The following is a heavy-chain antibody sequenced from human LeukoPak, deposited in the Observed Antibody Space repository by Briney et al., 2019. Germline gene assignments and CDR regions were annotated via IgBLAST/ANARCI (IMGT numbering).Heavy chain of an antibody. CDR3: ARGMDTAF. D-gene: IGHD5-18*01. V-gene: IGHV1-8*01. CDR1: GYIFTRYD. J-gene: IGHJ4*02. Sequence: ASVKVSCKASGYIFTRYDVNWVRQATGQGLEWMGWMNPNTGNTVYARKFQGRVTMTRDTSIKTAYMELSSLRSEDTAVYFCARGMDTAFWGQGTLVTVSS. CDR2: MNPNTGNT.